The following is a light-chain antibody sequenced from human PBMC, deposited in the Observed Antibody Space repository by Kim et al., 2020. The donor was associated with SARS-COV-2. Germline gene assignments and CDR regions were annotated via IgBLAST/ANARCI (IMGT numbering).Light chain of an antibody. J-gene: IGLJ2*01. CDR3: SSYATSSIVV. Sequence: QSALTQTPSVSGSPGQSVTISCTGTGSDIDSYNRVSWYQQPPGTAPKLIIYEVTNRPSGVPDRFSGSKSGNTASLTISGLRPEDEADYYCSSYATSSIVVFGGGTKLTVL. CDR2: EVT. V-gene: IGLV2-18*02. CDR1: GSDIDSYNR.